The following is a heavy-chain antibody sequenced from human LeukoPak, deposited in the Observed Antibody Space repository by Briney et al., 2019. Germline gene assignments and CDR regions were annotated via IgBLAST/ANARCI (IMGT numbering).Heavy chain of an antibody. Sequence: SETLSLTCTVSGGSFGNYYWSWIRQPPGKGLEWIGSIYESGNTHYNPSLRSRVTISVDTSKNQFSLKLSSVTAADTAVYYCARGGVGATTGVDYWGQGTLVSVSS. CDR1: GGSFGNYY. V-gene: IGHV4-59*08. J-gene: IGHJ4*02. CDR2: IYESGNT. D-gene: IGHD1-26*01. CDR3: ARGGVGATTGVDY.